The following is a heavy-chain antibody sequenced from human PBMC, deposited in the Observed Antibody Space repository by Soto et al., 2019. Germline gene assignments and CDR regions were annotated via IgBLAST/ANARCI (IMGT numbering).Heavy chain of an antibody. CDR1: GFTFSSYS. CDR2: ISSSSSYI. J-gene: IGHJ6*02. V-gene: IGHV3-21*01. Sequence: CAASGFTFSSYSMNWVRQAPGKGLEWVSSISSSSSYIYYADSVKGRFTISRDNAKNSLYLQMNSLRAEDTAVYYCARGHTKYQLLMGGMDVWGQGTTVTVSS. D-gene: IGHD2-2*01. CDR3: ARGHTKYQLLMGGMDV.